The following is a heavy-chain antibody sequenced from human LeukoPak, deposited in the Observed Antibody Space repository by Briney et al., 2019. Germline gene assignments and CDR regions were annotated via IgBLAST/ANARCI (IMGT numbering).Heavy chain of an antibody. Sequence: PSETLSLTCSVSGGSMSRSNYFWAWIRQPRGKGLEYMGSIYYTGTTYPNPSLKSRVTISVDTSRSQLSLSLTSVSAADTAVYYCARRLYDPAGFYFDALDVWGHGTMVTVSS. CDR3: ARRLYDPAGFYFDALDV. CDR1: GGSMSRSNYF. V-gene: IGHV4-39*01. J-gene: IGHJ3*01. D-gene: IGHD3-22*01. CDR2: IYYTGTT.